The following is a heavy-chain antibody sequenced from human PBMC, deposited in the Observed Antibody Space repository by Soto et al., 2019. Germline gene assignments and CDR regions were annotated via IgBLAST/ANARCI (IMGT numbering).Heavy chain of an antibody. Sequence: PSETLSLTCTVSGGSISSYYWSWILQPPWKGLEWIGYIYYSGSTNYNPSLKSRVTISVDTSKNQFSLKLSSVTAADTAVYYCARASPERFTGSLWSGYQKNNNYYMDVWGKGTTVTVSS. D-gene: IGHD3-3*01. CDR1: GGSISSYY. J-gene: IGHJ6*03. V-gene: IGHV4-59*01. CDR2: IYYSGST. CDR3: ARASPERFTGSLWSGYQKNNNYYMDV.